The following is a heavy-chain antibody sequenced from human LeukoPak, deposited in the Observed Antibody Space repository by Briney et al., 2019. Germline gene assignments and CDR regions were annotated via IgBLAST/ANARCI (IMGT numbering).Heavy chain of an antibody. Sequence: SETLSLICTVSGYSISRGYHWGWIRQPPGKGLEWIGTIHHSGSTYYNPSLKSRVTISVGTSKNQFSLKLSSVTAADTAVYYCARVDWTTDYWGQGTLVTVSS. CDR3: ARVDWTTDY. D-gene: IGHD3-9*01. CDR2: IHHSGST. J-gene: IGHJ4*02. CDR1: GYSISRGYH. V-gene: IGHV4-38-2*02.